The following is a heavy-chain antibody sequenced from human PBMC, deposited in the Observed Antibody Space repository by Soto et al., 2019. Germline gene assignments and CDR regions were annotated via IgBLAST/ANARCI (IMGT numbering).Heavy chain of an antibody. D-gene: IGHD3-16*02. CDR3: ARGPLSRFDP. V-gene: IGHV4-59*01. CDR1: GGSISSYY. Sequence: QVQLQESGPGLVKPSETLSLTCTVSGGSISSYYWSWIRQPPGKGLEWIGYIYYSGSTNYNPSLKSRVTLSVDTSKNQFSLKLSSVTAADTAVYYCARGPLSRFDPWGQGTLVTVSS. CDR2: IYYSGST. J-gene: IGHJ5*02.